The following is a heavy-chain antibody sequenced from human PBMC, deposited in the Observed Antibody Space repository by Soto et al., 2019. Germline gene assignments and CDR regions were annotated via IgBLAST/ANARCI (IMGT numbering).Heavy chain of an antibody. J-gene: IGHJ4*02. Sequence: SETLSLTCTVSGGSISSSSYFWGWIRQPPGKGLEWIGSMYYSGTTYYNPSLKSRVTISVDTSKNQFSLKLSSVTAADTAVYYCARHHDSWGQGALVTVSS. CDR1: GGSISSSSYF. V-gene: IGHV4-39*01. CDR3: ARHHDS. CDR2: MYYSGTT.